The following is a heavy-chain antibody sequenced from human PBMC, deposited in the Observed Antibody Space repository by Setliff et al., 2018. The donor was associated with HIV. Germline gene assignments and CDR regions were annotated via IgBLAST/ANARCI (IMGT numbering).Heavy chain of an antibody. CDR3: ARLVEVRGAANDYFDC. D-gene: IGHD3-10*01. V-gene: IGHV4-39*01. J-gene: IGHJ4*02. Sequence: SETLSLTCTVSGGSISSSSYYWGWIRQAPGKGLEWIANVYYSGTTYYNPSLRSRVTMSVDTSKNQFSLKLTSVTAADTAVYYCARLVEVRGAANDYFDCWGQGTLVTVSS. CDR1: GGSISSSSYY. CDR2: VYYSGTT.